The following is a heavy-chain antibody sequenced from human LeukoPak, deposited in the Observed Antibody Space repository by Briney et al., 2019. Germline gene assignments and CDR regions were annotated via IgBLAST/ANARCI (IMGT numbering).Heavy chain of an antibody. CDR2: IWYDGSNK. D-gene: IGHD2-15*01. CDR3: ARISCTGGSCRPYSYYDMDV. J-gene: IGHJ6*02. V-gene: IGHV3-33*01. Sequence: TGRSLRLSCAASGFTFNTFGMNWVRQAPGKGLEWVAVIWYDGSNKYYADSVKGRLTISRDNSKSTLYLQVNSLRAEDTGVYYCARISCTGGSCRPYSYYDMDVWGQGTTVTVSS. CDR1: GFTFNTFG.